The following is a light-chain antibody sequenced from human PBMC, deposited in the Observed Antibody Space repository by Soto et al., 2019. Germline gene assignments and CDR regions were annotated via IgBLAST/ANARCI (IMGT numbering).Light chain of an antibody. Sequence: QSALTQPPSVSGSPGQSITISCTGTSSDVGAYNYVSWYQQHPGKAPKVLIYEVTRRPPGVCNRFSGSKSGNTASLTISGLQTEDEADYYCSSYTSSNTPVVFGGGTKLTVL. V-gene: IGLV2-14*01. CDR3: SSYTSSNTPVV. CDR1: SSDVGAYNY. J-gene: IGLJ2*01. CDR2: EVT.